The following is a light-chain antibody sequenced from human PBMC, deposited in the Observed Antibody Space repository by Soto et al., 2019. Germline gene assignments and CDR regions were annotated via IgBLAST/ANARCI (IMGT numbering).Light chain of an antibody. CDR3: SSQTSSSTLDVA. CDR2: DVS. CDR1: SSDVGDYKY. Sequence: QSALTQPASVSGSPGQSITISCTGTSSDVGDYKYVSWYQQHPGKAPKLMIYDVSNRPSGVSNRFSGSKSGNTASLTISGLQAEDEADYYCSSQTSSSTLDVAFGGGTKVTVL. J-gene: IGLJ2*01. V-gene: IGLV2-14*01.